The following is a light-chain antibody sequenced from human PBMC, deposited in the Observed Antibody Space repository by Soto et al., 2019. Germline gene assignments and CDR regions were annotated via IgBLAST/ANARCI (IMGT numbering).Light chain of an antibody. J-gene: IGKJ1*01. V-gene: IGKV3-20*01. CDR1: QSVSSSY. Sequence: EIVLTQSPGTLSLSPGERATLSCRASQSVSSSYLAWYQQKPGQAPRLLIYGASSRATGIPDRFSGSGSGTDFTLTISRLEPEDFAVYYCQQYGSSPRFG. CDR3: QQYGSSPR. CDR2: GAS.